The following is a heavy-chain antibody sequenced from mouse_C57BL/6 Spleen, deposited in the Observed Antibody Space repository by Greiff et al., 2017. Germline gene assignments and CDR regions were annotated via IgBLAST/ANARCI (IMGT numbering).Heavy chain of an antibody. Sequence: EVQLVESEGGLVQPGSSMKLSCTASGFTFSDYYMAWVRQVPETGLEWVANINYDGSSTYYLDSLKSRFIISRDNAKNILYLQMSSLKSEDTATYYSARDYYGAHSMDYWGQGTSVTVSS. V-gene: IGHV5-16*01. CDR3: ARDYYGAHSMDY. J-gene: IGHJ4*01. D-gene: IGHD2-13*01. CDR1: GFTFSDYY. CDR2: INYDGSST.